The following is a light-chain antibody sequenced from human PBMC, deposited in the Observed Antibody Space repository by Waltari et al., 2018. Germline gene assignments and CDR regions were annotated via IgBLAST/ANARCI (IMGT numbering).Light chain of an antibody. CDR2: KAS. CDR1: LGISNN. V-gene: IGKV1-27*01. Sequence: DIQMTQSPSSLSASVGDRVNITCQASLGISNNLAWYQQKPGKVPKLLIYKASTLQNGVPSRFSGSGFGTDFTLTISSLQPEDFATYYCQHGYGAPYSFGQGTKVEIK. CDR3: QHGYGAPYS. J-gene: IGKJ2*03.